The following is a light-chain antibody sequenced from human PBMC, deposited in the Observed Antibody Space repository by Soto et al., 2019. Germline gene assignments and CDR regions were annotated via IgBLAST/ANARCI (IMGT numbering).Light chain of an antibody. J-gene: IGKJ1*01. V-gene: IGKV1-39*01. CDR3: QQSYSTPQT. CDR2: AAT. Sequence: DIQMTQSPSSLSASVGDRVTITCRASQSISIYLNWYQQKPGQAPNLLIYAATSLQSGVPSRFSGSGSGTDFTLTISSLQPEDFAKYYCQQSYSTPQTFGQGTKVDIK. CDR1: QSISIY.